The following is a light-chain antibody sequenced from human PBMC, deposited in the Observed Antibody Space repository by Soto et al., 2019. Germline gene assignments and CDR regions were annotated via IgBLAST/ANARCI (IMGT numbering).Light chain of an antibody. CDR1: SSDVGGYNY. V-gene: IGLV2-14*01. J-gene: IGLJ2*01. CDR3: SSYTISSTLV. Sequence: QSALTQPASVSGSPGQSITISCTGTSSDVGGYNYVSWYQQHPGKAPKLMIYEVSNRPSGVSNRFSGSKSGNTASLTISGLQAEDEADYNCSSYTISSTLVFGGGTKLTV. CDR2: EVS.